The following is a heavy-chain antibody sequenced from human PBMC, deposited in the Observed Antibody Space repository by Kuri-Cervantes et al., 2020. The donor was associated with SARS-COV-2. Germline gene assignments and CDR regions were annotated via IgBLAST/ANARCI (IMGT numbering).Heavy chain of an antibody. CDR1: GGSLSSGDYY. J-gene: IGHJ4*02. V-gene: IGHV4-30-4*08. D-gene: IGHD3-10*01. Sequence: LSLTCTVSGGSLSSGDYYWTWVRQPPGKGLEWIGNIYYSGSASYNPSLKSRLTLSLDMSKSQFSLKLSSVTAADTAVYYCARTNYYGSGRHIDHWGQGTLVTVSS. CDR2: IYYSGSA. CDR3: ARTNYYGSGRHIDH.